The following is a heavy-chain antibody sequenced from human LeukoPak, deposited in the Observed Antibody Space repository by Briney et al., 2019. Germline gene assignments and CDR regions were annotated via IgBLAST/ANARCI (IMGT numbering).Heavy chain of an antibody. CDR3: ARCVMGYSGYDLDY. J-gene: IGHJ4*02. CDR2: INTNGNII. V-gene: IGHV3-74*01. CDR1: GFTFRSHW. Sequence: GGSLRLPCAPSGFTFRSHWMHWVRRAPGKGLVWVSGINTNGNIINYADSVKGRFTISRDNAKNSLYLQINSLRVEDTAVYYCARCVMGYSGYDLDYWGQGTLVTVSS. D-gene: IGHD5-12*01.